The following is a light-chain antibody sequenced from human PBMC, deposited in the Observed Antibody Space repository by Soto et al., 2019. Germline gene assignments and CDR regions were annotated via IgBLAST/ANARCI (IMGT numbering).Light chain of an antibody. CDR2: KTT. Sequence: IQMTQSPSTLSASVGDTVSITCRASESIYSWLAWYKQIPGKAPQLLIYKTTTLQRGVPSRFSGSGSGADYTLTITSLQADDFGTYVWEEYNTISRSFGQGTWVENK. V-gene: IGKV1-5*03. J-gene: IGKJ1*01. CDR1: ESIYSW. CDR3: EEYNTISRS.